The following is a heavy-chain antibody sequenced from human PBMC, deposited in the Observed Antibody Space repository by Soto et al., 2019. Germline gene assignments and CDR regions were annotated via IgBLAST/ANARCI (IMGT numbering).Heavy chain of an antibody. D-gene: IGHD3-10*01. Sequence: SQTLSLTCAISGDSVSSNSAAWNWIRQSPSRGLEWLGRTYYRSEWYNDYAVSVKSRITINPDTSKNQFSLQLNSVTPEDTAVYYCARVATYYYGSGSPLLYYGMDVWGQGTTVTVSS. V-gene: IGHV6-1*01. CDR1: GDSVSSNSAA. J-gene: IGHJ6*02. CDR3: ARVATYYYGSGSPLLYYGMDV. CDR2: TYYRSEWYN.